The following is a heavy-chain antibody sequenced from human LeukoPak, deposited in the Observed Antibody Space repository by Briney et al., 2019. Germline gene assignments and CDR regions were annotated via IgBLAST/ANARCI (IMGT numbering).Heavy chain of an antibody. CDR1: GFTFSNAW. CDR2: IKSKTDGGTT. V-gene: IGHV3-15*01. Sequence: GGSLRLSCAASGFTFSNAWMSWVRQAPGKGLEWVGRIKSKTDGGTTDYAAPVKGRFTISRDDSKNTLYLQMNSLKTEDTAVYYCTTLQGTVVRGVIITYFDYWGQGTLVTVSS. D-gene: IGHD3-10*01. J-gene: IGHJ4*02. CDR3: TTLQGTVVRGVIITYFDY.